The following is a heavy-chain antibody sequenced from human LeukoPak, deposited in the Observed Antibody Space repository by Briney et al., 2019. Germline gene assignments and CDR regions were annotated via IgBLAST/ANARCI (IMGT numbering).Heavy chain of an antibody. D-gene: IGHD3-22*01. CDR1: GFTFSSYA. V-gene: IGHV3-30-3*01. J-gene: IGHJ4*02. Sequence: QPGGSLRLSCAASGFTFSSYAMHWVRQAPGKGLEWVAVISYDGSNKYYADSVKGRFTISRDNSKNTLYLQMNSLRAEDTAVYYCAREDTMIVVSYVFDYWGQGTLVTVSS. CDR2: ISYDGSNK. CDR3: AREDTMIVVSYVFDY.